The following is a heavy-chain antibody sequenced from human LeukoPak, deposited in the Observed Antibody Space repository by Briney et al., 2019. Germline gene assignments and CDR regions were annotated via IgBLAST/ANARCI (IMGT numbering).Heavy chain of an antibody. D-gene: IGHD3-3*01. J-gene: IGHJ5*02. CDR1: GGSFSSPNYY. CDR2: IYYSGST. Sequence: PSQTLSLTCTVSGGSFSSPNYYWSWIRQPPGKGLEWIGYIYYSGSTNYNPSLKSRVTISVDTSKNQFSLKLSSVTAADTAVYYCARGPIFGVVYNWFDPWGQGTLVTVSS. CDR3: ARGPIFGVVYNWFDP. V-gene: IGHV4-61*01.